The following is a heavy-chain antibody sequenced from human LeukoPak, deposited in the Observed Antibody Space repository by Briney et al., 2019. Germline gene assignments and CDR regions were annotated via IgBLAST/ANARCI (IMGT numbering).Heavy chain of an antibody. CDR1: GFTFSSYA. Sequence: GGSLRLSCAASGFTFSSYAMHWVRQAPGKGLEWVASIEDDGHQKNYGDSVKGRFTISRDNAENSLFLQMNILRVEDTAIYYCARDIPRGSTHLDYWGQGTLVTVSA. CDR2: IEDDGHQK. CDR3: ARDIPRGSTHLDY. D-gene: IGHD1-26*01. J-gene: IGHJ4*02. V-gene: IGHV3-7*01.